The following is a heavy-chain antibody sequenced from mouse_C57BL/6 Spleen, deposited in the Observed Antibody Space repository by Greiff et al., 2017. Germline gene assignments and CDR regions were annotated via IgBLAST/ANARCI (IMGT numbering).Heavy chain of an antibody. V-gene: IGHV1-64*01. CDR2: IHPNSGST. D-gene: IGHD1-1*01. J-gene: IGHJ3*01. Sequence: VQLQQPGAELVKPGASVKLSCKASGYTFTSYWMHCVKQRPGQGLEWIGMIHPNSGSTNYNEKFKSKATLTVDKSSSTAYMQLSSLTSEDSAVYYCANYYGSSYEAWFAYWGQGTLVTVSA. CDR1: GYTFTSYW. CDR3: ANYYGSSYEAWFAY.